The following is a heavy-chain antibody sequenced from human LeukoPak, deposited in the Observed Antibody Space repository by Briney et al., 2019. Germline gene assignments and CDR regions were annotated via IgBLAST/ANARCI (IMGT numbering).Heavy chain of an antibody. J-gene: IGHJ2*01. CDR2: ISGDGSGT. Sequence: GESLRLSCAASGFTVSNNYMSWVRQAPGKGLVWVSRISGDGSGTNYADSVKGRFTISRDNAKNTLYLQMNSLRDEDTAVYYCARTYLVGWYFDLWGRGTLVTVSS. CDR3: ARTYLVGWYFDL. D-gene: IGHD3-16*01. CDR1: GFTVSNNY. V-gene: IGHV3-74*01.